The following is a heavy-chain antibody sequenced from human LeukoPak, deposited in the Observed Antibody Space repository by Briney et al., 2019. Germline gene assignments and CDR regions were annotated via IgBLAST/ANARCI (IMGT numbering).Heavy chain of an antibody. Sequence: NPGGSLRLSCAASGFTFSSYSMNWVRQAPGKGLEWVSSISSSSSYIYYADSVKGRFTISRDNAKNSLYLQMNSLRAEDTAVYYCARTARGYSYGYWSDLYYFDYWGQGTLVTVSS. CDR2: ISSSSSYI. CDR1: GFTFSSYS. CDR3: ARTARGYSYGYWSDLYYFDY. V-gene: IGHV3-21*01. J-gene: IGHJ4*02. D-gene: IGHD5-18*01.